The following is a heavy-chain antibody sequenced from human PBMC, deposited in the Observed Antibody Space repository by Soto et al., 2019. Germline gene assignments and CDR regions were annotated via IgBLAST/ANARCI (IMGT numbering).Heavy chain of an antibody. CDR3: VRVVATPAYLDT. Sequence: ASVKVSCKAIGYSFTSHYMHWVRQAPGQGLEWMGTIYPGGVNIAYAQKFKGRVTMTKDTSTSTVYMELNSLTSEDTAVYYCVRVVATPAYLDTWAQGTPLPVSS. CDR1: GYSFTSHY. V-gene: IGHV1-46*01. D-gene: IGHD2-15*01. J-gene: IGHJ4*02. CDR2: IYPGGVNI.